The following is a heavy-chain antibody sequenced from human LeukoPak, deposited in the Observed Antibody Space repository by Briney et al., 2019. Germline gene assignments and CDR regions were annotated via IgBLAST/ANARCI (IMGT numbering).Heavy chain of an antibody. CDR3: ARDRRVRGVRVTYYYYGMDV. J-gene: IGHJ6*02. Sequence: PGGSLRLSCAASGFTVSSNYMSWVRQAPGKGLEWVSVIYSGGSTYYADSVKGRFTISRDNSKNTLYLQMNSLRAEDTAVYYCARDRRVRGVRVTYYYYGMDVWRQGTTVTVSS. V-gene: IGHV3-53*01. D-gene: IGHD3-10*01. CDR2: IYSGGST. CDR1: GFTVSSNY.